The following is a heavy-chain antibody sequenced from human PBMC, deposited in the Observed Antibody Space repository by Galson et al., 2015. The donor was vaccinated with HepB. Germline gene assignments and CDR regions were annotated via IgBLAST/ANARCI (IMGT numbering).Heavy chain of an antibody. J-gene: IGHJ4*02. V-gene: IGHV3-48*01. CDR1: GFTFSSYS. CDR2: ISSSSSTI. CDR3: ARDLARLGYRALDY. Sequence: SLRLSCAASGFTFSSYSMNWVRQAPGKGLEWVSYISSSSSTIYYADSVKGRFTISRDNAKNSLYLQMNSLRAEDTAVYYCARDLARLGYRALDYWGQGTLVTVSS. D-gene: IGHD5-18*01.